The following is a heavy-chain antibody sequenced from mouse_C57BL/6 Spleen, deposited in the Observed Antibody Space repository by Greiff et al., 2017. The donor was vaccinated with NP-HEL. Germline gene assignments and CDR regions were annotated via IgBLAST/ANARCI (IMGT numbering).Heavy chain of an antibody. J-gene: IGHJ1*03. Sequence: EVQLVESGGGLVKPGGSLKLSCAASGFTFSSYAMSWVRQTPEKRLEWVATISDGGSYTYYPDNVKGRFTISRDNAKNNLYLQMSHLKSEDTAMYYCARGGLYYYGSSYWYFDVWGTGTTVTVSS. CDR3: ARGGLYYYGSSYWYFDV. CDR2: ISDGGSYT. CDR1: GFTFSSYA. V-gene: IGHV5-4*01. D-gene: IGHD1-1*01.